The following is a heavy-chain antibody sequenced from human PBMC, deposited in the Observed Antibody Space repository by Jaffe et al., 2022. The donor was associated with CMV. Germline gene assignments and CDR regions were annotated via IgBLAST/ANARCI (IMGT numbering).Heavy chain of an antibody. Sequence: QVQLVQSGAEVKKPGASVKVSCKASGYTFTSYGISWVRQAPGQGLEWMGWISAFNDNTNYAQKLQGRVTMTTDTSTSTAYMELRSLRSDDTAVYYCARVIEANDTSSWYGDWFDPWGQGTLVTVSS. CDR3: ARVIEANDTSSWYGDWFDP. J-gene: IGHJ5*02. V-gene: IGHV1-18*04. D-gene: IGHD6-13*01. CDR1: GYTFTSYG. CDR2: ISAFNDNT.